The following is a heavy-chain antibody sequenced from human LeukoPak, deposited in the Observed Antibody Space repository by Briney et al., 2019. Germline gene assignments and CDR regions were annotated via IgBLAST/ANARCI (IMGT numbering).Heavy chain of an antibody. CDR2: ISGSGDKK. J-gene: IGHJ4*02. V-gene: IGHV3-23*01. CDR1: GFTFSSHA. D-gene: IGHD1-26*01. Sequence: GGSLRLSCVVSGFTFSSHAMSWVRQAPGKGLEWVSGISGSGDKKYDADSVKGRFSISRDNSKNTLFLQMNSLRAEDTAVYYCAREAAEWELLLLGKFDYWGQGTLVTVSS. CDR3: AREAAEWELLLLGKFDY.